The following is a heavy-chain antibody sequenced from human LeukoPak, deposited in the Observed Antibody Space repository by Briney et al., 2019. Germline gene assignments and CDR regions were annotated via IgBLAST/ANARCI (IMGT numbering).Heavy chain of an antibody. CDR3: ARLGSPLTYYFDY. J-gene: IGHJ4*02. D-gene: IGHD2-21*01. Sequence: SETLSLTCTVSGGSISSSSYYWGWIRQPPGKVLEWVGSIYYSENTYYNPSLKSRVTISADTSKNQFSLKLTSVTAADTAVYFCARLGSPLTYYFDYWGQGTLVTVSS. CDR1: GGSISSSSYY. V-gene: IGHV4-39*01. CDR2: IYYSENT.